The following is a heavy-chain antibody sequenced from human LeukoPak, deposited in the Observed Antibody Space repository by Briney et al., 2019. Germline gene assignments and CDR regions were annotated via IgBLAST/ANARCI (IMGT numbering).Heavy chain of an antibody. Sequence: KKLEWLGYIYYSGSTNYNPSLKSRVTMSVDTSKNQFSLKLSSVTAADTAVYYCARGRLGGIGDWFDPWGQGTLVTVSS. CDR3: ARGRLGGIGDWFDP. D-gene: IGHD6-13*01. CDR2: IYYSGST. J-gene: IGHJ5*02. V-gene: IGHV4-59*01.